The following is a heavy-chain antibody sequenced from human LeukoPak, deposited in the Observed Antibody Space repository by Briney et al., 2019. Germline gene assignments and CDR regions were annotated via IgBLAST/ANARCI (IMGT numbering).Heavy chain of an antibody. Sequence: GASVKVSCQASGYTFTDYYIHWARQAPGQGLEWMGLINPRTGGTNYAQKFQGRVTVTRDTSISTAYMELYSLTSDDTAVYYCGRVAYCGSGCYYYFDYWGQGTLVTVSS. CDR2: INPRTGGT. D-gene: IGHD2-21*02. J-gene: IGHJ4*02. CDR1: GYTFTDYY. V-gene: IGHV1-2*02. CDR3: GRVAYCGSGCYYYFDY.